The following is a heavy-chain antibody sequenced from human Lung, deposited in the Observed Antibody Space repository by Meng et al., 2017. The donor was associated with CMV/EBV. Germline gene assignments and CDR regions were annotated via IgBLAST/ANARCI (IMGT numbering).Heavy chain of an antibody. Sequence: VQALGVGGGLVQPGGSLRLSCPASGFSLSHNAMSWVRQAPGKGLEWVSAIEGSNDNTHYADSVKGRFAISRDASTNTLYLQMNNLRAEDTAIYYCAKDIFRWAFDYWGHGTLVTVSS. D-gene: IGHD1-26*01. J-gene: IGHJ4*01. CDR3: AKDIFRWAFDY. CDR2: IEGSNDNT. CDR1: GFSLSHNA. V-gene: IGHV3-23*01.